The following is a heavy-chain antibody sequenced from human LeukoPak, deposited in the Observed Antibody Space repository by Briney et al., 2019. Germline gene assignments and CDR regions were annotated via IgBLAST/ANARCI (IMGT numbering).Heavy chain of an antibody. D-gene: IGHD5-12*01. CDR3: ARHHRWLQRNFDY. J-gene: IGHJ4*02. CDR1: GGSISSSSYS. V-gene: IGHV4-39*01. Sequence: PSETLSLTCTVSGGSISSSSYSWGWIRQPPGKGLEWIGSIYYSGSTYYNPSLKSRVTISVDTSKNQFSLKLSSVTAADTAVYYCARHHRWLQRNFDYWGQGTLVTVSS. CDR2: IYYSGST.